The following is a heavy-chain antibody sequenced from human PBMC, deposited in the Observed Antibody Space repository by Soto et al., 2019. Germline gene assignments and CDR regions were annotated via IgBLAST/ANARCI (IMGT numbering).Heavy chain of an antibody. CDR1: GFTFSSYG. Sequence: GGSLRLSCAASGFTFSSYGMHWVRQAPGKGLEWVAVISYDGSNKYYADSVKGRFTISRDNSKNTLYLQMNSLRAEDTAVYYCARRFLEWTDAFDIWGQGIMVTVSS. CDR2: ISYDGSNK. CDR3: ARRFLEWTDAFDI. V-gene: IGHV3-30*03. D-gene: IGHD3-3*01. J-gene: IGHJ3*02.